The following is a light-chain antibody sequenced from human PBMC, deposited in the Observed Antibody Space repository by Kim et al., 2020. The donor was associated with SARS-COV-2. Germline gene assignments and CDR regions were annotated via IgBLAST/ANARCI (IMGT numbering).Light chain of an antibody. CDR3: QQINSVPLT. J-gene: IGKJ4*01. CDR1: QGIRNW. V-gene: IGKV1-12*01. Sequence: ASAGDRGTITCRASQGIRNWLAWYQQKPGKAPKLLIHDATRLESGVPSRFSGSGSGTDFTLTISSLRPEDSATYYCQQINSVPLTFGGGTKVDIK. CDR2: DAT.